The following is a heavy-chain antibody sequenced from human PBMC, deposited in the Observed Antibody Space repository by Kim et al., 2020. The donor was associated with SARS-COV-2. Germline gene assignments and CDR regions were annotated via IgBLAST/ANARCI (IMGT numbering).Heavy chain of an antibody. CDR2: IIPIFGTA. CDR3: ARDRGYSYGYFDY. J-gene: IGHJ4*02. D-gene: IGHD5-18*01. Sequence: SVKVSCKASGGTFSSYAISWVRQAPGQGLEWMGGIIPIFGTANYAQKFQGRVTITADESTSTAYMDLSSLRSEDTAVYYCARDRGYSYGYFDYWGQGTLVTVSS. CDR1: GGTFSSYA. V-gene: IGHV1-69*13.